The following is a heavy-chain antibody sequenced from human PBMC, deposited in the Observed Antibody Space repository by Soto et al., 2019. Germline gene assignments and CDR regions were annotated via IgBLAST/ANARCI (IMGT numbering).Heavy chain of an antibody. CDR1: GGSISSYY. J-gene: IGHJ4*02. D-gene: IGHD3-16*02. Sequence: PSETLSLTCTVSGGSISSYYWSWIRQPPGKGLEWIGYIYYSGSTNYNPSLKSRVTISVDTSKNQFSLKLSSVTAADTAVYYCARAAYVWGSDRYYVDYWGQGTLVTVSS. CDR2: IYYSGST. V-gene: IGHV4-59*01. CDR3: ARAAYVWGSDRYYVDY.